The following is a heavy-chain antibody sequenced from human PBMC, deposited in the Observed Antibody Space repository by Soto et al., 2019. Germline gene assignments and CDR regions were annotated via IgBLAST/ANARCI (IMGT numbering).Heavy chain of an antibody. D-gene: IGHD3-22*01. CDR2: IRNQSYQETT. CDR3: SRGEDYYGSPLMDV. CDR1: GFPFDDFA. Sequence: QPGGSLRLSCTGSGFPFDDFAINWVRQAPGKGLEWVGLIRNQSYQETTEYAAAVKGRFTISRDDSISIAYLQMNSLKTEDTAEYYCSRGEDYYGSPLMDVWGQGTTVTVSS. V-gene: IGHV3-49*04. J-gene: IGHJ6*02.